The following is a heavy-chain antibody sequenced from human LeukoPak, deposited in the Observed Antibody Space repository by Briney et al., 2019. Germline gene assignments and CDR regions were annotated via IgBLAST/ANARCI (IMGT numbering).Heavy chain of an antibody. Sequence: ASVKVSCKASGGTFSSYAISWVRQAPGQGLEWMGGIIPIFGTANYAQKFQGRVTITADESTSTAYMELSSLRSEDTAVYYCARSLGYCSSTSCYLNWFDPWGQGTLVTVSS. D-gene: IGHD2-2*03. J-gene: IGHJ5*02. V-gene: IGHV1-69*13. CDR3: ARSLGYCSSTSCYLNWFDP. CDR1: GGTFSSYA. CDR2: IIPIFGTA.